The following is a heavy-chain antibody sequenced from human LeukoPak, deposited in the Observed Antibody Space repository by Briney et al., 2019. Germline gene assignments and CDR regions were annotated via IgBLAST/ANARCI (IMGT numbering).Heavy chain of an antibody. Sequence: SETLSLTCTVSRGSMSSSSYYWGWIRQPPGKGLEWIGSIYYSGSTYYNPSLKSRVTISVDTSKNQFSLKLSSVTAADTAVYYCIGHSSSWTGRWGQGTLVTVSS. D-gene: IGHD6-13*01. CDR1: RGSMSSSSYY. V-gene: IGHV4-39*01. CDR3: IGHSSSWTGR. J-gene: IGHJ4*02. CDR2: IYYSGST.